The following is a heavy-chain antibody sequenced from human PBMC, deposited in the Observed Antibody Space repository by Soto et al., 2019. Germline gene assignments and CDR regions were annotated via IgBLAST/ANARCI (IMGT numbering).Heavy chain of an antibody. CDR1: GYTFTTHG. CDR2: ISPYNGNT. Sequence: QVQLLQSGAEVKKPGASVKVSCKASGYTFTTHGISWVRRAPGQGLEWMGWISPYNGNTKDAQKLQGRVTMTTDTSTSTDYMELRSRRSDDTAVYYCARDGDGVVVGAAVDYWGQGTLVTVSS. J-gene: IGHJ4*02. D-gene: IGHD2-15*01. V-gene: IGHV1-18*01. CDR3: ARDGDGVVVGAAVDY.